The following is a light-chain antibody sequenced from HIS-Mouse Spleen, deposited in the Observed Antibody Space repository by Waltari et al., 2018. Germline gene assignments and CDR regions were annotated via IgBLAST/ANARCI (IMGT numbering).Light chain of an antibody. CDR1: SRDVGGYNL. CDR3: CSYAGSSTWV. J-gene: IGLJ3*02. V-gene: IGLV2-23*01. CDR2: EGS. Sequence: QSALTQPASVSGSPGQSITISCTGTSRDVGGYNLVSWYQKHPGKAPKLMIYEGSKRPSGVSNRFSGSKSGNTASLTISGLQAEDEADYYCCSYAGSSTWVFGGGTKLTVL.